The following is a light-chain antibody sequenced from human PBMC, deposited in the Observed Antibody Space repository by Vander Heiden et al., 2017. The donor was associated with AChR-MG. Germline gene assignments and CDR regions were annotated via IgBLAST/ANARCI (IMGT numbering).Light chain of an antibody. Sequence: PATPPESPGGGAALPGRARQSVSSSYFDWYQQKPGQAPKLLIYGASTRATGIPARFSGSGSGTEFTLTISSLQSEDFAVYYCHQYYNGPRTFGQGTKVEIK. V-gene: IGKV3-15*01. J-gene: IGKJ1*01. CDR2: GAS. CDR3: HQYYNGPRT. CDR1: QSVSSSY.